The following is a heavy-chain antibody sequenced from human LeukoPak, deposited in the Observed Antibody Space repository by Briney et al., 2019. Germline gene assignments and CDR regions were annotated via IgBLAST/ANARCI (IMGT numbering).Heavy chain of an antibody. D-gene: IGHD3-9*01. Sequence: ASVKVSCKASGYTFTSYGISWVRQAPGQGLEWMGWISAYNGNTNYAQKLQGRVTMTTDTSTSTASMELRSLRSDDTAVYYCARGFEGYYYYYMDVWGKGTTVTVSS. V-gene: IGHV1-18*01. J-gene: IGHJ6*03. CDR1: GYTFTSYG. CDR2: ISAYNGNT. CDR3: ARGFEGYYYYYMDV.